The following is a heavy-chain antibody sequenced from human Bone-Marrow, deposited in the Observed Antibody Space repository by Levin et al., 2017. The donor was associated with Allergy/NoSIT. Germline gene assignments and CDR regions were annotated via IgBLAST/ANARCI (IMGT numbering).Heavy chain of an antibody. D-gene: IGHD2-2*01. CDR1: GGSFSGYY. J-gene: IGHJ5*02. CDR2: INHSGST. CDR3: ARVSGYCSSTSCYWFDP. V-gene: IGHV4-34*01. Sequence: SQTLSLTCAVYGGSFSGYYWSWIRQPPGKGLEWIGEINHSGSTNYNPSLKSRVTISVDTSKNQFSLKLSSVTAADTAVYYCARVSGYCSSTSCYWFDPWGQGTLVTVSS.